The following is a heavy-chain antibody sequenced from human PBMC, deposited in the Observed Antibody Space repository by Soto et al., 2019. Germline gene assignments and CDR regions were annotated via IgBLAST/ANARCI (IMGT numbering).Heavy chain of an antibody. CDR3: ARGSRYYDFWSGYPPVWGPFDY. Sequence: PSETLSLTCTVSGGSLSKYYWSWIRQPPGKGLAWIGEINHIGSTNYNPSLKSRVTISVDTSKNQFSLKLSSVTAADTAVYYCARGSRYYDFWSGYPPVWGPFDYWGQGTLVTVSS. J-gene: IGHJ4*02. CDR1: GGSLSKYY. V-gene: IGHV4-34*01. CDR2: INHIGST. D-gene: IGHD3-3*01.